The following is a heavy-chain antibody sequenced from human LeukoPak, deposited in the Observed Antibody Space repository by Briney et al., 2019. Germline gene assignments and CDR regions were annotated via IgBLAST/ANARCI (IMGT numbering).Heavy chain of an antibody. V-gene: IGHV4-30-4*01. Sequence: PSQTLSLTCTVSGGSISSANYYWSWIRQPPGKGLEWIGYIYYSGSTYYNPSLKSRVTISVDTSKNQFSLKLSSVTAADTAVYYCARDYYDSSGYYFHDYWGQGTLVTVSS. J-gene: IGHJ4*02. D-gene: IGHD3-22*01. CDR2: IYYSGST. CDR1: GGSISSANYY. CDR3: ARDYYDSSGYYFHDY.